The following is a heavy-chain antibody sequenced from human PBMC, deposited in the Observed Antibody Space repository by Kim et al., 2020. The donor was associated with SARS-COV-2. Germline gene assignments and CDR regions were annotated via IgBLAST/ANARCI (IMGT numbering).Heavy chain of an antibody. V-gene: IGHV2-5*01. CDR1: GFSLTPDRLVG. Sequence: SGPTLVNPTQTLTLTCSFSGFSLTPDRLVGVTWARQPPGKALEWLALIYGNDEKRFNPFLKSRLTIAKDTTENRVVLTLTNADPVDSGTYYCAHDSPGLYGFEVWGQGTTVTVSS. J-gene: IGHJ6*02. D-gene: IGHD2-8*01. CDR2: IYGNDEK. CDR3: AHDSPGLYGFEV.